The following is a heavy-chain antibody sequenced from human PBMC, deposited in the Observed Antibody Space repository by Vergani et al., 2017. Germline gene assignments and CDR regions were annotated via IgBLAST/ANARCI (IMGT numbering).Heavy chain of an antibody. Sequence: EVQLVESGGGLVQPGGSLRLSCAASGFTFSSYSMNWVRQAPGKGLEWVSSISSSSSYIYYADSVKGRFTISRDNAKNSLYLQMNSLRAEDTAVYYCARDSPYYEFWSGYYTDYYGMDVWGQGTTVTVSS. D-gene: IGHD3-3*01. CDR1: GFTFSSYS. CDR3: ARDSPYYEFWSGYYTDYYGMDV. J-gene: IGHJ6*02. V-gene: IGHV3-21*01. CDR2: ISSSSSYI.